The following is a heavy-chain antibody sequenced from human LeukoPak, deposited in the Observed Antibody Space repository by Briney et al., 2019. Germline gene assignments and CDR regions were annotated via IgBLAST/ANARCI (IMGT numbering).Heavy chain of an antibody. V-gene: IGHV3-23*01. Sequence: GGSLRLSCAASGFTFTSYSMSWVRQAPGKGLEWVSGTSDRGDYTYYADSVKGRLTISRDSSKNTLFLQMNSLRAEDTAVYYCARDRNVDTAIPYYFDYWGQGTLVTVSS. CDR3: ARDRNVDTAIPYYFDY. CDR1: GFTFTSYS. J-gene: IGHJ4*02. D-gene: IGHD5-18*01. CDR2: TSDRGDYT.